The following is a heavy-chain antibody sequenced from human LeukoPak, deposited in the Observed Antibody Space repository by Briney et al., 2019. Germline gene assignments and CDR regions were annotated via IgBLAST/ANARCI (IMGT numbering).Heavy chain of an antibody. CDR1: GFTFSSYG. CDR3: AKDLSKELLYRRAKYYFDY. CDR2: IRYDGSNK. V-gene: IGHV3-30*02. Sequence: GGSLRLSCAASGFTFSSYGMHWVRQAPAKGLEWVSFIRYDGSNKYYADSVKGRFTISRDNSKNTLYLQMSSLRAEDTAVYYCAKDLSKELLYRRAKYYFDYWGQGTLVTVSS. J-gene: IGHJ4*02. D-gene: IGHD3-3*01.